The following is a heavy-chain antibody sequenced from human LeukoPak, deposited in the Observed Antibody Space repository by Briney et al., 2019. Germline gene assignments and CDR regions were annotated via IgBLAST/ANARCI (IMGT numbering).Heavy chain of an antibody. CDR1: GFTFKNYA. D-gene: IGHD4-17*01. Sequence: PGGSLRLSCAASGFTFKNYAMSWVRQAPGKGLEWISAISGGGDSTYYADSVRGRFTISRDNSKNTLRLQMNSLRAEDTAVYYCAKAHDYGDRGVAWGQGTMVTVSS. CDR3: AKAHDYGDRGVA. J-gene: IGHJ3*01. CDR2: ISGGGDST. V-gene: IGHV3-23*01.